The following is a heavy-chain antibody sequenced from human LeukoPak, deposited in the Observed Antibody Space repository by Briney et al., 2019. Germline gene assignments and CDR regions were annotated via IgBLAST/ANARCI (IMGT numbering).Heavy chain of an antibody. CDR1: GGSISSGSYY. CDR2: IYTSGST. Sequence: SETLSLTCTVSGGSISSGSYYWSWIRQPAGKGLEWIGRIYTSGSTNYNPSLKSQVTISVDTSKNQFSLKLSSVTAADTAVYYCARDYNWFDPWGQGTLVTVSS. J-gene: IGHJ5*02. V-gene: IGHV4-61*02. CDR3: ARDYNWFDP.